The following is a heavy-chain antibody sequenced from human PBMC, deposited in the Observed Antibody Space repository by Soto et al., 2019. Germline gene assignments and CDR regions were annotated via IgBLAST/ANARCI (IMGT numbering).Heavy chain of an antibody. J-gene: IGHJ4*02. CDR2: ISPFIGNT. Sequence: GASVKVSCKASGYTFTTYGVSWVRQAPGQGLEWMGWISPFIGNTTYAQNFQGRVTITTDEATSTAYMQLSRLRSDDTAIYYCVRVVAIPGYPDHWGQGTLVTVSS. CDR3: VRVVAIPGYPDH. CDR1: GYTFTTYG. D-gene: IGHD5-12*01. V-gene: IGHV1-18*01.